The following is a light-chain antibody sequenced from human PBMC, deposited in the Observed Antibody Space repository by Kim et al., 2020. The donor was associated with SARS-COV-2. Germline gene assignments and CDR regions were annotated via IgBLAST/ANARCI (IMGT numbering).Light chain of an antibody. V-gene: IGLV1-40*01. Sequence: QSVLTQPPSVPGAPGQRVTISCTGSSSNIGAGYDVHWYQQLPGTAPKLLIYGNSNRPSGVPDRFSGSKSGTSASLAITGLQAEDEADYYCQSYDSSLSAFVVFGGGTQLTVL. CDR2: GNS. CDR1: SSNIGAGYD. CDR3: QSYDSSLSAFVV. J-gene: IGLJ2*01.